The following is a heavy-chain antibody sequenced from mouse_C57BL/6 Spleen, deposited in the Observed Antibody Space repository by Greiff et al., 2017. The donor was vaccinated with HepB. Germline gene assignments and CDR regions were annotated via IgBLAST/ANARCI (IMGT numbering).Heavy chain of an antibody. J-gene: IGHJ3*01. Sequence: QVQLKQPGTELVKPGASVKLSCKASGYTFTSYWMHWVKQRPGQGLEWIGNINPSNGGTYYNEKFKSKATLTVDKSSSTAYMQLSSLTSEASAVYDCARTGGSCPAWFAYWGQGTLVTVSA. V-gene: IGHV1-53*01. CDR3: ARTGGSCPAWFAY. CDR2: INPSNGGT. D-gene: IGHD1-1*02. CDR1: GYTFTSYW.